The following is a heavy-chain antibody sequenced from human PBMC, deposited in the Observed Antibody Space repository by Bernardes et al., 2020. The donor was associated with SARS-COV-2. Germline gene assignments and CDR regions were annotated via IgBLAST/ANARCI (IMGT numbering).Heavy chain of an antibody. V-gene: IGHV4-59*01. CDR3: ARVWGRAEDFQY. D-gene: IGHD3-16*01. Sequence: SETLSLTCTVSGGSISSSYWSWIRQPPGKGLEWIGYIYYSGSTYYNPSLRSRVTISLDTSRTHFSLKLSSVTAADTAVYYCARVWGRAEDFQYWGQGTLVTVSS. J-gene: IGHJ1*01. CDR2: IYYSGST. CDR1: GGSISSSY.